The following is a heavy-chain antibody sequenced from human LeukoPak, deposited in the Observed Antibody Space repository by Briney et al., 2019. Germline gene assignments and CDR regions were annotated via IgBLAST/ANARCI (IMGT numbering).Heavy chain of an antibody. D-gene: IGHD3-10*01. CDR2: ISGSGGST. J-gene: IGHJ6*03. Sequence: GGSLRLSCAASGFTFGSYAMNWVRQAPGKGLEWVSGISGSGGSTYHADSVKGRFTISRDDSKKMLFLQMNSLRVEDTAVYYCAKDRWFGDLNYKDVWGKGTTVTVSS. CDR3: AKDRWFGDLNYKDV. V-gene: IGHV3-23*01. CDR1: GFTFGSYA.